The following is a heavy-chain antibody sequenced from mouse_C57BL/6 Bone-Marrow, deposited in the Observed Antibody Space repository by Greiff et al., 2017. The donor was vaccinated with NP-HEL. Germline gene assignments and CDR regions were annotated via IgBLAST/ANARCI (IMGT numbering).Heavy chain of an antibody. CDR1: GYSFTGYY. Sequence: EVKLMESGPELVKPGASVKISCKASGYSFTGYYMNWVKQSPEKSLEWIGEINPSTGGTTYNQKFKAKATLTVDKSSSTAYMQLKSLTSEDSAVYYCARPPFGSSPAWFAYWGQGTLVTVSA. V-gene: IGHV1-42*01. D-gene: IGHD1-1*01. CDR2: INPSTGGT. J-gene: IGHJ3*01. CDR3: ARPPFGSSPAWFAY.